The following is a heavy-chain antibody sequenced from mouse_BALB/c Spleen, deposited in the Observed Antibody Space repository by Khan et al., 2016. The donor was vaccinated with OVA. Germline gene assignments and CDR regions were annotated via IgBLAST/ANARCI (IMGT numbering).Heavy chain of an antibody. CDR3: AKFTPDYYSMDY. V-gene: IGHV2-3*01. CDR1: GFSLTSYG. D-gene: IGHD1-1*01. J-gene: IGHJ4*01. CDR2: LWGDGSQ. Sequence: QVQLKESGPGLVAPSQSLSITCTVSGFSLTSYGLSWVRHPPGKGLDWLGVLWGDGSQNYHSALISRLIISKDNSKSQVFLKLNSLQTDDTATYYCAKFTPDYYSMDYWGQGTSVTVSS.